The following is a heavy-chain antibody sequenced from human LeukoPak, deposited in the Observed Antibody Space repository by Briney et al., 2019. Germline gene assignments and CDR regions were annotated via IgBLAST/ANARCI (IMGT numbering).Heavy chain of an antibody. CDR3: ARVNDKGYYFDY. V-gene: IGHV4-34*01. CDR2: INHSGST. Sequence: SETLSLTCAVYGGSFSGYYWSWIRQPPGKGLEWIGEINHSGSTNYNPSLKSRVTISVDTSKNQFSLKMSSVTAADTAVYYCARVNDKGYYFDYWGQGTLVTVSS. J-gene: IGHJ4*02. CDR1: GGSFSGYY. D-gene: IGHD3-9*01.